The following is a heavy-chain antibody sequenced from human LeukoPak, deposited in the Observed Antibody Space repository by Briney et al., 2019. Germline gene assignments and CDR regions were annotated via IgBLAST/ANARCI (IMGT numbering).Heavy chain of an antibody. CDR3: ARDWSGGSCSDY. D-gene: IGHD2-15*01. CDR2: IIPILGIA. Sequence: ASVKVSCKASGGTFSSYAISWVRQAPGQGLEWMGRIIPILGIANYAQKFQGRVTITADKSTSTAYMELSSLRSEDTAVYYCARDWSGGSCSDYWGQGTLVTVSS. J-gene: IGHJ4*02. V-gene: IGHV1-69*04. CDR1: GGTFSSYA.